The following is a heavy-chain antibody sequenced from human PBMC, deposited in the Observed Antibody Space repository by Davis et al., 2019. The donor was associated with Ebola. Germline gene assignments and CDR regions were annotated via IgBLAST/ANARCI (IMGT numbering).Heavy chain of an antibody. D-gene: IGHD3-3*01. Sequence: ASVQVSCKASGYTFTSYYMYWVRHAPVQGLEWLGVINPSGGSTRYAQKFQGRVTMTRDTSTSTVYMELSSLISDDTAVYYCARARSGGDNFYHGRAFDFWGQVTMVTVSS. CDR1: GYTFTSYY. CDR2: INPSGGST. CDR3: ARARSGGDNFYHGRAFDF. J-gene: IGHJ3*01. V-gene: IGHV1-46*01.